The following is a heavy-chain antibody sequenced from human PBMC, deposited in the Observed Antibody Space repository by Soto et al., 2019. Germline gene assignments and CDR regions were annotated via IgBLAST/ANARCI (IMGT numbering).Heavy chain of an antibody. V-gene: IGHV3-23*01. D-gene: IGHD3-10*01. CDR1: GFTFSSYA. CDR3: AKDQAGFELWFGSIDAFDI. Sequence: EVQLLESGGCLVQPGGSLRLSCAASGFTFSSYAMSWVRQAPGKGLEWVSAISGSGGSTYYADSVKGRFTISRDNSKNTLYLQMNSLRAEDTAVYYCAKDQAGFELWFGSIDAFDIWGQGTMVTVSS. J-gene: IGHJ3*02. CDR2: ISGSGGST.